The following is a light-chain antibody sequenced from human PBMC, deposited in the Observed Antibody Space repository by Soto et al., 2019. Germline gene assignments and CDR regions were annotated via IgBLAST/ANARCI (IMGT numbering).Light chain of an antibody. Sequence: QSALTQPPSASGSPGQSVTISCTGASSDVGGYSYVSWYQQHPGKAPKLMIYEVSKRPSGVPDRFSGSKSGNTASLTVSGLQAEDEADYYCQSYDSSLSGSVIFGGGTKLTVL. V-gene: IGLV2-8*01. CDR3: QSYDSSLSGSVI. J-gene: IGLJ2*01. CDR2: EVS. CDR1: SSDVGGYSY.